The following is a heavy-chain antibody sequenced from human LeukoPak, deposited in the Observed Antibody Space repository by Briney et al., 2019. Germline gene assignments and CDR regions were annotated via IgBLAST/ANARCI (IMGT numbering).Heavy chain of an antibody. Sequence: ASVKVSCKASGYTFTNFDIHWVRQAPGQGLEWMGIINPSNGNTNYAQKFQGRVTMSSDTSTTTVYMEMSSLRSEGTAIYYCARDLSQFMGVPSVWGQGTQVIVSS. J-gene: IGHJ4*02. D-gene: IGHD1-26*01. V-gene: IGHV1-46*01. CDR1: GYTFTNFD. CDR2: INPSNGNT. CDR3: ARDLSQFMGVPSV.